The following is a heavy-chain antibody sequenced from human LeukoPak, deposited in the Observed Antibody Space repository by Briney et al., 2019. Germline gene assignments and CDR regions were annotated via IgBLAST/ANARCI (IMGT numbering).Heavy chain of an antibody. CDR3: AKGIAVAGYFDY. CDR1: GFTFSTYS. CDR2: ISSSSSTI. V-gene: IGHV3-48*01. Sequence: GGSLTLSCAVSGFTFSTYSMNWVRQAPGKGLEWVTYISSSSSTIYYADSVKGRFTISRDNAKNSLYLQMNSLRAEDTAVYYCAKGIAVAGYFDYWGQGTLVTVSS. J-gene: IGHJ4*02. D-gene: IGHD6-19*01.